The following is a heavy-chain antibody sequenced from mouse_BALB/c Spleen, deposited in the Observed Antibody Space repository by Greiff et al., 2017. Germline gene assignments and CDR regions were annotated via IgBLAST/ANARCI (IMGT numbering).Heavy chain of an antibody. CDR1: GYSITSDYA. CDR3: AREADVNLYFDV. Sequence: EVKLMESGPGLVKPSQSLSFTCTVTGYSITSDYAWNWIRQFPGNKLEWMGYISYSGSTSYNPSLKSRISITRDTSKNQFFLQLNSVTTEDTATYYCAREADVNLYFDVWGAGTTVTVSS. J-gene: IGHJ1*01. V-gene: IGHV3-2*02. CDR2: ISYSGST.